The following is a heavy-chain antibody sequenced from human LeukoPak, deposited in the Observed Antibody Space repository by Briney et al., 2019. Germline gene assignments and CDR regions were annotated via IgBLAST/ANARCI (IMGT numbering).Heavy chain of an antibody. D-gene: IGHD6-13*01. CDR3: AKDRDSSSWYFDY. V-gene: IGHV3-30*02. CDR2: IRYDGSNK. J-gene: IGHJ4*02. Sequence: GGSLRLSCAASGFTFSSYGMHWVRQAPGKGLEWVAFIRYDGSNKYYADSVKGRFTISRDNSKNTLYLQMNSLRAEDTAVYYCAKDRDSSSWYFDYWGQGTLVTVSS. CDR1: GFTFSSYG.